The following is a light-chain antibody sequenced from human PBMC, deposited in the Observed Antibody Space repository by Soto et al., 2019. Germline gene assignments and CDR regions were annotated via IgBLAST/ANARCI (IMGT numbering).Light chain of an antibody. CDR3: QQSYSTPLT. Sequence: DIQLTQSPSFLSASVGDRVTITCRASQGINIFLAWFQQKPGKAPNLLISAASTLQSGVPSRFSGSGSGTHFTLTITSLQPEDFATYYCQQSYSTPLTFGGGTKVDIK. J-gene: IGKJ4*01. CDR2: AAS. V-gene: IGKV1-39*01. CDR1: QGINIF.